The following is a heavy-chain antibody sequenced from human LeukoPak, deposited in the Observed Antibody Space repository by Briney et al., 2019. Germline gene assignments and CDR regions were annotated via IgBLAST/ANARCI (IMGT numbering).Heavy chain of an antibody. CDR1: GFTFSSYA. V-gene: IGHV3-23*01. J-gene: IGHJ5*02. CDR3: ARALGYCSSTSCYLNWFDP. CDR2: ISGSGGST. D-gene: IGHD2-2*01. Sequence: PGGSLRLSCAASGFTFSSYAMSWVRQAPGKGLEWVSAISGSGGSTYYADSVKGRFTISRDNSKNTLYLQMNSLRAEDTAVYYCARALGYCSSTSCYLNWFDPWGQGTLVTVSS.